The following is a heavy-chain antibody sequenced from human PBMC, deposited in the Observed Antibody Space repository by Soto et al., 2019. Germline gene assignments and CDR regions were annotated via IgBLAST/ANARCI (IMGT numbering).Heavy chain of an antibody. CDR2: VCAYHGDT. CDR3: AQTHWQPAYHKGFEF. V-gene: IGHV1-18*04. D-gene: IGHD1-1*01. J-gene: IGHJ4*02. CDR1: GYTFTSYG. Sequence: GASVKVSCKTSGYTFTSYGISWVRWAAGRGVEWMGWVCAYHGDTKYAQSVQDRVSMTTDTSTATAYIYLRNLRFDDTAIYFCAQTHWQPAYHKGFEFWGQGTRVTVSS.